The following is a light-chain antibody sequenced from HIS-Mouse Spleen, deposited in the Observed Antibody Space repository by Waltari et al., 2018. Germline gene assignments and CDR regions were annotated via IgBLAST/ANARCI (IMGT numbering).Light chain of an antibody. Sequence: QSVLTQPPSVSGAPGQRVTIPCTGSSSNIGAGYDVHWYQQLPGTAPKPLIYGNSNRPSWVPDRFSGSKSGTSASLAITGLQAEDEADYYCQSYDSSLSVVVFGGGTKLTVL. CDR3: QSYDSSLSVVV. V-gene: IGLV1-40*01. J-gene: IGLJ2*01. CDR2: GNS. CDR1: SSNIGAGYD.